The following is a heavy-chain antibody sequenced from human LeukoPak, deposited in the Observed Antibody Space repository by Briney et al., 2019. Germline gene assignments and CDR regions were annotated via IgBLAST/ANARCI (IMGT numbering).Heavy chain of an antibody. CDR3: ARLGEYSSSSWGRFDY. V-gene: IGHV4-39*01. CDR1: GGSISSSSYY. CDR2: IYYSGST. Sequence: SETLSLTCTVSGGSISSSSYYWGWIRQPPGKGLEWIGSIYYSGSTYYNPSLKSRVTISVDTSKNQFSLKVSSVTAADTAVYYCARLGEYSSSSWGRFDYWGQGTLVTVSS. D-gene: IGHD6-6*01. J-gene: IGHJ4*02.